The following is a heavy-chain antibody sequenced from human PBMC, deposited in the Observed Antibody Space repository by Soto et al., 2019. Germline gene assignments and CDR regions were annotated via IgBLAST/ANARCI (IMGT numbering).Heavy chain of an antibody. CDR2: ISSSSSYI. D-gene: IGHD1-1*01. CDR1: GFTFSSYS. V-gene: IGHV3-21*01. Sequence: GGSLRLSCAASGFTFSSYSMNWVRQAPGKGLEWVSSISSSSSYIYYADSVKGRFTISRDNAKSSLYLQMNSLRAEDTAVYYCARENWNDAPDYWGQGTLVTVSS. CDR3: ARENWNDAPDY. J-gene: IGHJ4*02.